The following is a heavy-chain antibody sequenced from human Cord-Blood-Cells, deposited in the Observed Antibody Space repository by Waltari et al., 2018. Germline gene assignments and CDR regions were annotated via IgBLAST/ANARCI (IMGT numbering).Heavy chain of an antibody. J-gene: IGHJ2*01. CDR3: ARGRGSSSSFWYFDL. Sequence: QVQLQQWGAGLLKPSETLSLTCAVYGGSFSGYYWSWIRQPPGKGLEWTGEINHSGSTNYNPSLKSRVTISVDTSKNQFSLKLSSVTAADTAVYYCARGRGSSSSFWYFDLWGRGTLVTVSS. CDR1: GGSFSGYY. CDR2: INHSGST. V-gene: IGHV4-34*01. D-gene: IGHD6-6*01.